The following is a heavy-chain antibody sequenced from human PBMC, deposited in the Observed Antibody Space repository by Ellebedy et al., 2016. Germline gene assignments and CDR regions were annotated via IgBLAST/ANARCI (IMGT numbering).Heavy chain of an antibody. Sequence: SETLSLTXAVSGGSISSGGYSWSWIRQPPGKGLEWIGYIYHSGSTYYNPSLKSRVTISVDTSKNQFSLKLSSVTAADTAVYYCARFSRGYSGVEWDYWGQGTLVTVSS. CDR3: ARFSRGYSGVEWDY. CDR1: GGSISSGGYS. J-gene: IGHJ4*02. V-gene: IGHV4-30-2*01. CDR2: IYHSGST. D-gene: IGHD3-22*01.